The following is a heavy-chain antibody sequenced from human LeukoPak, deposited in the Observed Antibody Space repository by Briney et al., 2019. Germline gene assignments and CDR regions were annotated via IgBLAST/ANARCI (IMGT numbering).Heavy chain of an antibody. Sequence: SETLSLTCTVSGGSISSSSYYWGWIRQPPGKGLEWIGYIYYSGSTYYNPSLKSRVTISVDTSKNQFSLNLSSVTATDTAVYYCARWSGSVTARNYYYYMDVWGEGTTVTVSS. CDR3: ARWSGSVTARNYYYYMDV. V-gene: IGHV4-39*07. CDR1: GGSISSSSYY. D-gene: IGHD6-6*01. CDR2: IYYSGST. J-gene: IGHJ6*03.